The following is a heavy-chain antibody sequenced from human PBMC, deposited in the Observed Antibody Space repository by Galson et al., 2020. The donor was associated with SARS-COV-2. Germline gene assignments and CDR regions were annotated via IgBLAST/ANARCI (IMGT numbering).Heavy chain of an antibody. Sequence: SQTLSLTCSVSGDPINGYYWTWIRQAPGKVLEWIGHEYPPGTTSSSPSLKSRPDIPEYTPNNQVSLTLSSVIAADTAVYYCARRKDGYYDFLTGWLRDSEYYDNLDFWGQGTTVTVSS. D-gene: IGHD3-9*01. J-gene: IGHJ6*02. CDR3: ARRKDGYYDFLTGWLRDSEYYDNLDF. CDR2: EYPPGTT. CDR1: GDPINGYY. V-gene: IGHV4-59*08.